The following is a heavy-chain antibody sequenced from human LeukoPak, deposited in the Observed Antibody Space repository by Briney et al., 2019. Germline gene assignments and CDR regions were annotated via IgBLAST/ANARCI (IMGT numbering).Heavy chain of an antibody. CDR3: AKGGYCSSTSCYPDY. CDR2: IRYDGSNK. V-gene: IGHV3-30*02. CDR1: GFTFSSYG. D-gene: IGHD2-2*01. J-gene: IGHJ4*02. Sequence: GGSLRLSCAASGFTFSSYGMHWVRQAPGKGLEWVAFIRYDGSNKYYADSVKGRFTISRDNSKNTLYLRMNSLRAEDTAVYYCAKGGYCSSTSCYPDYWGQGTLVTVSS.